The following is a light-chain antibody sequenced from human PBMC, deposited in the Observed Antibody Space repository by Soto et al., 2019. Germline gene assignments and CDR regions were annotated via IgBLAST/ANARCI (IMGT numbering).Light chain of an antibody. Sequence: EIVLTQSPGTLSLSPGERATLSCRASQNIGGTLAWYQQKPGQAPRLLFYGASTRATGIPARFSGGGSGTDFTLTISRLEPEDFAVYYCQQFSSYPLTFGGGTRLEI. V-gene: IGKV3-20*01. CDR2: GAS. CDR3: QQFSSYPLT. J-gene: IGKJ5*01. CDR1: QNIGGT.